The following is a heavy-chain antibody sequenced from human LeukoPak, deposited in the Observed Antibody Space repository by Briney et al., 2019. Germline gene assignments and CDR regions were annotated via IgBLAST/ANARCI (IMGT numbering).Heavy chain of an antibody. V-gene: IGHV4-39*01. CDR2: ISYSGST. CDR3: ARGSRRLADFHY. CDR1: GDSISSSDYY. J-gene: IGHJ4*02. D-gene: IGHD1-26*01. Sequence: SETLSPTCTVSGDSISSSDYYWGWIRQPPGKGLGWIGTISYSGSTYYNPSLQSRVTISVDTSKNQFSLKLSSVTATDTAVYYCARGSRRLADFHYWGQGTLVTVSS.